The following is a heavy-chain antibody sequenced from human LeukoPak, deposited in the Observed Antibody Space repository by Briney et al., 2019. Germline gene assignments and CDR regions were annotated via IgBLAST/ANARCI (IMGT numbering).Heavy chain of an antibody. V-gene: IGHV3-21*01. D-gene: IGHD3-10*01. CDR1: GFTFSSFG. Sequence: GGSLRLSCAASGFTFSSFGMNWVRQAPGKGLEWVSSISVSSSSLYYADSVKGRFTISRDNAKNSLYLQMNSLRAEDTAVYYCAKSFWWFGEFSPFDYWGQGTLVTVSS. J-gene: IGHJ4*02. CDR3: AKSFWWFGEFSPFDY. CDR2: ISVSSSSL.